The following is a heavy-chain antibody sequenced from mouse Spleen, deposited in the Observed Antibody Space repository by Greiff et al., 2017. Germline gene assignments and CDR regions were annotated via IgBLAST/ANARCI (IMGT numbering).Heavy chain of an antibody. D-gene: IGHD5-1*01. J-gene: IGHJ4*01. CDR2: IDPETGGT. CDR3: TRWVPTFYAMDY. Sequence: VQLQQSGAELVRPGASVTLSCKASGYTFTDYEMHWVKQTPVHGLEWIGAIDPETGGTAYNQKFKGKAILTADKSSSTAYMELRSLTSEDSAVYYCTRWVPTFYAMDYWGQGTSVTVSS. CDR1: GYTFTDYE. V-gene: IGHV1-15*01.